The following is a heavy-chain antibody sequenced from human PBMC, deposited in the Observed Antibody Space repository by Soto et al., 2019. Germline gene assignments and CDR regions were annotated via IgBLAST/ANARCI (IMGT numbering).Heavy chain of an antibody. CDR3: ARMKFRGYSYGDEIDY. V-gene: IGHV1-69*06. J-gene: IGHJ4*02. CDR2: IIPIFGTA. D-gene: IGHD5-18*01. CDR1: GGTFSSYA. Sequence: QVQLVQSGAEVKKPGSSVKVSCKASGGTFSSYAISWVRQAPGQGLEWMGGIIPIFGTANYAQKFQGIVTITADKSTSTADMELSSLRSEDTAVYYCARMKFRGYSYGDEIDYWGQGTLVTVSS.